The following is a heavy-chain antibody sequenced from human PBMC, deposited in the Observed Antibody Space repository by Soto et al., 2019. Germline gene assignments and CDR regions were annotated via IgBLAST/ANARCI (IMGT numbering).Heavy chain of an antibody. CDR2: IYYSGST. CDR1: GGSIRSDGYY. Sequence: PSETLSLTCTVSGGSIRSDGYYWSWIRQHPGKGLEWIGYIYYSGSTYYNPSLKSRVTISVDTSKDQFSLKLSSVTAADTAVYYCARGARITMVRGVRWFDPWGQGTLVTVSS. CDR3: ARGARITMVRGVRWFDP. V-gene: IGHV4-31*03. D-gene: IGHD3-10*01. J-gene: IGHJ5*02.